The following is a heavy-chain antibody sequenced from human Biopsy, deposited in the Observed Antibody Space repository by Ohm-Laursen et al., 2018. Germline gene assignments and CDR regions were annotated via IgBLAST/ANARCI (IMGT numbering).Heavy chain of an antibody. J-gene: IGHJ4*02. CDR1: GYTFTSYD. CDR3: ARAFCTSTTCYGLLDN. CDR2: ISPYNDKT. V-gene: IGHV1-18*01. Sequence: ESSVKVSCKASGYTFTSYDISWVRQAPGQGLEWMGWISPYNDKTSYPPKLQDRVTMTADTSTNTAHMELRSLRSDDTAVYYCARAFCTSTTCYGLLDNWGQGTVVTVSS. D-gene: IGHD2/OR15-2a*01.